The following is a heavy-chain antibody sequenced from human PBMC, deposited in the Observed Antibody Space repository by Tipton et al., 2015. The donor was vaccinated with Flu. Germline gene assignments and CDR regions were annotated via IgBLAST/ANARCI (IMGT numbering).Heavy chain of an antibody. J-gene: IGHJ3*02. CDR3: VREGRADTSSPNDAFDI. CDR1: EFTLSNYW. Sequence: GSLRLSCEAAEFTLSNYWMSWVRQAPGKGLEWVANINHEGSDKYFGDSVKGRFTISRDDAKNSLYLQMNSLRAEDTAVYYCVREGRADTSSPNDAFDIWGQGTMVSVSS. CDR2: INHEGSDK. V-gene: IGHV3-7*01. D-gene: IGHD6-13*01.